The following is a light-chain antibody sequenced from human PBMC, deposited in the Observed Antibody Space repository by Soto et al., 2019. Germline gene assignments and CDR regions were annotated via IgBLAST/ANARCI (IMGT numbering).Light chain of an antibody. J-gene: IGKJ1*01. V-gene: IGKV3-15*01. Sequence: EIVMTQSPATLSVSPGERATLSCRVSQSVSSNLAWYQQKPGQAPRLLIYGASTWATGIPARFSGSGSGTEFTLTISILQSEDFAVYYCQQYNNWPPWTFRQGTKVEIK. CDR1: QSVSSN. CDR2: GAS. CDR3: QQYNNWPPWT.